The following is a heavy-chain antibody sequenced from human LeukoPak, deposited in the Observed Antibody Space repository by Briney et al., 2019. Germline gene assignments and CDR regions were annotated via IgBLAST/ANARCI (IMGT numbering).Heavy chain of an antibody. D-gene: IGHD6-13*01. CDR2: ISSSGSTI. Sequence: GGSLRLSCAASGFTFSDYSMSWIRQAPGKGLEWISYISSSGSTIYYADSVQGRFTISRDNPKKSLYLQVNSLRADDTAVYYCARESSGLPGTREFDYWGQGTLVTVSS. J-gene: IGHJ4*02. V-gene: IGHV3-11*01. CDR1: GFTFSDYS. CDR3: ARESSGLPGTREFDY.